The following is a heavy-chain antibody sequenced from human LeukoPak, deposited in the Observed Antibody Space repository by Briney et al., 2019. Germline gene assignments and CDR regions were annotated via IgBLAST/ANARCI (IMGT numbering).Heavy chain of an antibody. D-gene: IGHD6-13*01. J-gene: IGHJ4*02. CDR2: FDPEDGET. V-gene: IGHV1-24*01. Sequence: ASVKVSCKVSGYTLTELSMHWVRQAPGKGLEWMGGFDPEDGETIYAQKFQGRVTMTEDTSTDAAYMELSSLRSEDTAVYYCATARWQQLLFDYWGQGTLVTVSS. CDR1: GYTLTELS. CDR3: ATARWQQLLFDY.